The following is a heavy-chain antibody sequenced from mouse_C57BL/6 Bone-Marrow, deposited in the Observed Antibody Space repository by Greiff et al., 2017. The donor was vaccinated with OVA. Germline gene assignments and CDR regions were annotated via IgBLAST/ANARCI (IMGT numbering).Heavy chain of an antibody. Sequence: QVQLQQPGAELVKPGASVKMSCKASGYTFTSYWITWVKQRPGQGLEWIGDIYPGSGSTNYNEKFKSKATLTVDTSSSTAYMQLSSLTSEDSVVYYCARDYYGSSDDYYAMDYWGHGTSVTVAS. D-gene: IGHD1-1*01. CDR2: IYPGSGST. CDR3: ARDYYGSSDDYYAMDY. CDR1: GYTFTSYW. J-gene: IGHJ4*01. V-gene: IGHV1-55*01.